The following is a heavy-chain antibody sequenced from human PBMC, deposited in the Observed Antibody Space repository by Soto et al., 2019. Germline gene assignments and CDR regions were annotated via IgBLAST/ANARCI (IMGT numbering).Heavy chain of an antibody. J-gene: IGHJ5*02. CDR1: GGSISSYY. Sequence: SETLSLTCTVSGGSISSYYWSWIRQPPGKGLEWIGYIYYSGSTNYNPSLKSRVTISVDTSKNQFSLKLSSVTAADTAVYYCAKSQSQGLFDYDIVTGYYPDWFDPWGQGTQVTVSS. CDR2: IYYSGST. V-gene: IGHV4-59*01. D-gene: IGHD3-9*01. CDR3: AKSQSQGLFDYDIVTGYYPDWFDP.